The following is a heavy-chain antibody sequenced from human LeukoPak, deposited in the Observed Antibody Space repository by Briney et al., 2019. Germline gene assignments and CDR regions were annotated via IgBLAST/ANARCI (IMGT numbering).Heavy chain of an antibody. D-gene: IGHD6-19*01. CDR1: GFTFSSYW. CDR2: IKQDGSEK. Sequence: GGSLRLSCAASGFTFSSYWMSWVRQAPGKGLEWVANIKQDGSEKYYVDSVKGRFTISRDNAKNSLYLQMNSLRAEDTAVYYCARVRAGYSSGWYWATYNWFDPWGQGTLVTVSS. CDR3: ARVRAGYSSGWYWATYNWFDP. J-gene: IGHJ5*02. V-gene: IGHV3-7*01.